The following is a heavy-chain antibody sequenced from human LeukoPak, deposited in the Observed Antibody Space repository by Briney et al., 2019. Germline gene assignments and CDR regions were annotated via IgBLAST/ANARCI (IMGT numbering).Heavy chain of an antibody. D-gene: IGHD3-3*01. J-gene: IGHJ4*02. Sequence: SETLSLTCTVSGGSISSSSYYWGWIRQPPGKGLEWIGSIYYSGSTYYDPSLKSRVTISVDTSKNQFSLKLSSVTAADTAAYYCARQTYDFWSGYPTPFDYWGQGTLVTVSS. CDR2: IYYSGST. CDR1: GGSISSSSYY. CDR3: ARQTYDFWSGYPTPFDY. V-gene: IGHV4-39*01.